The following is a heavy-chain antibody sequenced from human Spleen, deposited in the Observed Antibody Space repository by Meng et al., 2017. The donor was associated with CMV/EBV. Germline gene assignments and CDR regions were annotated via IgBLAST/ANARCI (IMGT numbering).Heavy chain of an antibody. CDR3: ARHVLGYCSSTSCSTPDY. Sequence: ISSSSYYWGWIRQPPGKGLEWIGSIYYSGSTYYNPSLKSRVTISVDTSKNQFSLKLSSVTAADTAVYYCARHVLGYCSSTSCSTPDYWGQGTLVTVSS. CDR1: ISSSSYY. V-gene: IGHV4-39*01. J-gene: IGHJ4*02. D-gene: IGHD2-2*01. CDR2: IYYSGST.